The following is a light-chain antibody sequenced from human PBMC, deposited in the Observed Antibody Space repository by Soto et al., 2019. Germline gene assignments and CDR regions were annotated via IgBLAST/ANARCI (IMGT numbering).Light chain of an antibody. CDR3: QQYNSYSRS. V-gene: IGKV1-27*01. CDR2: AAS. CDR1: QGIANY. J-gene: IGKJ1*01. Sequence: QMTQPPPSQXPXVGDXAIIXXRASQGIANYLAWYQHRPGKVNNLMIYAASKGKSGVTYRLSGGGSGTDFTLTISSLQPDDFATYYCQQYNSYSRSFGQGTKV.